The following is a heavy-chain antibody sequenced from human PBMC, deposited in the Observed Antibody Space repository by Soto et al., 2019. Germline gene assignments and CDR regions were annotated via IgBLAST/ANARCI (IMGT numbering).Heavy chain of an antibody. CDR2: ISAYNGNK. J-gene: IGHJ4*02. V-gene: IGHV1-18*01. CDR1: GYTFASYA. CDR3: ARDPPRTDY. Sequence: QVQLVQSGAEVKKPVAAVKVSCKASGYTFASYAISWMRQAPGQGLEWMGWISAYNGNKNYEQKLQGRVTRTNDTSTSPAYMELRSLRSDDTAVYYCARDPPRTDYWGQGTLVTVYS.